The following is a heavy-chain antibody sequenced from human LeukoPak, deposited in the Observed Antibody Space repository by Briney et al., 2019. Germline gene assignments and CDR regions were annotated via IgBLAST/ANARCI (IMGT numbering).Heavy chain of an antibody. CDR1: GFTFSSYG. CDR3: ARAKCASYYCDDAFDI. V-gene: IGHV3-48*04. Sequence: PGGSLRLSCAASGFTFSSYGMSWVRQAPGKGLEWVSYISSSGSTIYYADSVKGRFTISRDNAKNSLYLQMNSLRAEDTAVYYCARAKCASYYCDDAFDIWGQGTMVTVSS. CDR2: ISSSGSTI. J-gene: IGHJ3*02. D-gene: IGHD3-22*01.